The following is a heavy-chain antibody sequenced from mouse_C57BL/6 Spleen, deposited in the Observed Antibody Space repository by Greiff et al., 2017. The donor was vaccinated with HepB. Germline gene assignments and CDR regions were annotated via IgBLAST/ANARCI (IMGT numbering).Heavy chain of an antibody. CDR2: INPSTGGT. V-gene: IGHV1-43*01. J-gene: IGHJ1*03. CDR3: ARKPHDYEGYFDV. D-gene: IGHD2-4*01. CDR1: GYSFTGYY. Sequence: EVQLQQSGPELVKPGASVKISCKASGYSFTGYYMHWVKQSSEKSLEWIGEINPSTGGTSYNQKFKGKATLTVDKSSSTAYMQLKSLTSEDSAVYYCARKPHDYEGYFDVWGTGTTVTVSS.